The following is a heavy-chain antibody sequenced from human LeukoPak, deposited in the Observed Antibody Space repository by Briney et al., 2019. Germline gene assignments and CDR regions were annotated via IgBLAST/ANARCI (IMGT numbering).Heavy chain of an antibody. CDR2: IIPIFGTA. J-gene: IGHJ4*02. Sequence: SVKVSCKASGGTFSSYAISWVRQAPGQGLEWMGGIIPIFGTANYAQKFQGRVTITADESTSTAYMELSSLRSEDTAVYYCARDRGWAGYTYGFYYWGQGTLVTVSS. CDR3: ARDRGWAGYTYGFYY. V-gene: IGHV1-69*01. D-gene: IGHD5-18*01. CDR1: GGTFSSYA.